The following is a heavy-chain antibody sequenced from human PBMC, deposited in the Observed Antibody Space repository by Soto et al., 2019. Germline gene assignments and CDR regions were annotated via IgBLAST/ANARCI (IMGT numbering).Heavy chain of an antibody. CDR2: INHSGST. V-gene: IGHV4-34*01. D-gene: IGHD3-3*01. CDR3: ARRVIWSGYSGYYYYYYMDV. CDR1: GGSFSGYY. J-gene: IGHJ6*03. Sequence: SETLSLTCAVYGGSFSGYYWSWIRQPPGKGLEWIGEINHSGSTNYNPSLKSRVTISVDTSKNQFSLKLSSVTAADTAVYYCARRVIWSGYSGYYYYYYMDVWGKGTTVTVSS.